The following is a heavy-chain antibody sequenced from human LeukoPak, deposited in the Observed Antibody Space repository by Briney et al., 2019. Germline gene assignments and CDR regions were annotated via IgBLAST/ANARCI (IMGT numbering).Heavy chain of an antibody. Sequence: SETLSLTCTVSGVSISDYYWSWVRQPPGKGLEWIGYIYYTGSTDYNPSLKSRVTMSLDTSKNQFSLNLGSVTATDTAVYYCARRTYYDTLTGYNYWYFDLWGRGTLVTVSS. J-gene: IGHJ2*01. V-gene: IGHV4-59*01. D-gene: IGHD3-9*01. CDR2: IYYTGST. CDR1: GVSISDYY. CDR3: ARRTYYDTLTGYNYWYFDL.